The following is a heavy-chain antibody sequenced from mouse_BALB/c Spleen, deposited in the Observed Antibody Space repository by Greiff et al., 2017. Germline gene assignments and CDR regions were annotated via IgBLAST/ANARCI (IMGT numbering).Heavy chain of an antibody. CDR2: ISSGSSTI. Sequence: EVMLVESGGGLVQPGGSRKLSCAASGFTFSSFGMHWVRQAPEKGLEWVAYISSGSSTIYYADTVKGRFTISRDNPKNTLFLQMTSLRSEDTAMYYCACGQRGRPWFAYWGQGTLVTVSA. CDR1: GFTFSSFG. V-gene: IGHV5-17*02. CDR3: ACGQRGRPWFAY. J-gene: IGHJ3*01.